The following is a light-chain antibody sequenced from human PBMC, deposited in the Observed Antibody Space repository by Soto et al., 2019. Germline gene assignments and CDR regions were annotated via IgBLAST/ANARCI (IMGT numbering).Light chain of an antibody. Sequence: DMEMTQSPSSLSASVGDRVTITCRASQSISNYLNWYQHKPGKVPKLLIYAASSLQSGVPTSFSGAGAATHVTLTINSLQPEEFATYYCQQSYVTPLTFGGGTKIEIK. CDR2: AAS. J-gene: IGKJ4*01. CDR1: QSISNY. CDR3: QQSYVTPLT. V-gene: IGKV1-39*01.